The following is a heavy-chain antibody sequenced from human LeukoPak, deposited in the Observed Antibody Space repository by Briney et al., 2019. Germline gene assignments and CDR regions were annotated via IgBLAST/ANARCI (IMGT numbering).Heavy chain of an antibody. D-gene: IGHD3-22*01. J-gene: IGHJ3*02. V-gene: IGHV1-2*02. CDR1: GYSFTTYW. CDR3: ARATPPYDSSVGDAFDI. CDR2: INPNSGGT. Sequence: GESLKISCKGSGYSFTTYWIGWVRQAPGQGLECMGWINPNSGGTNYAQKFQGRVTMTRDTSISTAYMELSRLRSDDTAVYDCARATPPYDSSVGDAFDIWGQGTMVTVSS.